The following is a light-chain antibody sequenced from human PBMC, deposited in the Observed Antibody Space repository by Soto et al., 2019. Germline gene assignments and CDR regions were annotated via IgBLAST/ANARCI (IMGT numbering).Light chain of an antibody. V-gene: IGLV1-44*01. J-gene: IGLJ1*01. CDR1: TSNIAGNT. CDR3: FSFRVSSYV. Sequence: QSVLTQPPSLSGTPGQRVTISCSGSTSNIAGNTVHWYQHLPETAPKLLIYIDDQRPSGVPDRFSGSKSGTSASLAISGLQADDEADYYCFSFRVSSYVFGTGTKLTVL. CDR2: IDD.